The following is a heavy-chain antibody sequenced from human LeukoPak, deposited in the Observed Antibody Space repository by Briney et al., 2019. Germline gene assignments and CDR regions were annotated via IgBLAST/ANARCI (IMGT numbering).Heavy chain of an antibody. V-gene: IGHV1-8*01. CDR1: GYTFTSYD. Sequence: ASVKVSCKASGYTFTSYDINWVRQATGQGLEWMGWMNPNSGNTGYAQKFQGRVTMTRDTSISTAYMELSSLRSEDTAVYYCARDRASRWLQSRAFDIWGQGTMVTVSS. CDR3: ARDRASRWLQSRAFDI. J-gene: IGHJ3*02. CDR2: MNPNSGNT. D-gene: IGHD5-24*01.